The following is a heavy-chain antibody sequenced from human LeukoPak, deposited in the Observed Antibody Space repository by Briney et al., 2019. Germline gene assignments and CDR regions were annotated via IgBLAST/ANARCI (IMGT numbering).Heavy chain of an antibody. CDR2: ISGSGGST. CDR1: GFTFSSYA. V-gene: IGHV3-23*01. D-gene: IGHD2-15*01. Sequence: GGSLRLSCAASGFTFSSYAMSWVRQAPGKGLEWVSAISGSGGSTYYADSVKGRFTISRDNSKNTLYLQMNSLRAEDTAVYYCAKTGLTGYCSGGSCHYFDYWGQGTLVTVSS. J-gene: IGHJ4*02. CDR3: AKTGLTGYCSGGSCHYFDY.